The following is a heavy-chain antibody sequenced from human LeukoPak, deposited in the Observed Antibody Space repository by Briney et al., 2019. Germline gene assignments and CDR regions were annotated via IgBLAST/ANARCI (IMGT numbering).Heavy chain of an antibody. J-gene: IGHJ3*02. CDR1: GFTFSTYE. CDR2: ISSSSSGI. D-gene: IGHD3-22*01. Sequence: GGSLRLSCAASGFTFSTYEMNWVRQAPGKGLEWVSYISSSSSGIYYADSVKGRFTISSDNAKNSLYLQMNSLRAEDTAVYYCARDGHRRYHYDSSGREDAFDIWGQGTMVTVSS. V-gene: IGHV3-48*03. CDR3: ARDGHRRYHYDSSGREDAFDI.